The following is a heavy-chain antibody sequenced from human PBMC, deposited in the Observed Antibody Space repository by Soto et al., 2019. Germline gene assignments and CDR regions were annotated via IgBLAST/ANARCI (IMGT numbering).Heavy chain of an antibody. V-gene: IGHV4-59*01. Sequence: SETLSLTCTVPGGSIRSYYWSWIRQPPGKGLEWIGYIYYSGSTNYNPSLKSRVTISVDLSKNQFSLRLSSVTTADTALYYCARTTAVPNSLRSRYFFDYWGQGTLVTVSS. CDR3: ARTTAVPNSLRSRYFFDY. CDR2: IYYSGST. J-gene: IGHJ4*02. D-gene: IGHD4-17*01. CDR1: GGSIRSYY.